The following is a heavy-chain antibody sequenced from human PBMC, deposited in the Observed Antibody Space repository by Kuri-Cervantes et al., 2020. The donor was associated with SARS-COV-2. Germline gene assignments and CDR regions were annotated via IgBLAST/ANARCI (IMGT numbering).Heavy chain of an antibody. CDR2: IYYSGST. V-gene: IGHV4-59*08. J-gene: IGHJ3*02. CDR1: GGSFSGYY. CDR3: ARHLYDSSGYWFDAFDI. Sequence: SETLSLTCAVYGGSFSGYYWSWIRQPPGKGLEWIGYIYYSGSTNYNPSLKSRVTITVDTSKNQFSLKLSSVTAADTAVYYCARHLYDSSGYWFDAFDIWGQGTMVTVSS. D-gene: IGHD3-22*01.